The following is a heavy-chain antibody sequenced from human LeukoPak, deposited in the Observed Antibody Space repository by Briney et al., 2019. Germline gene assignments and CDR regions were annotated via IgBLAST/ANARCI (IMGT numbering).Heavy chain of an antibody. J-gene: IGHJ6*03. CDR3: TTEDRYSYGYGLNYHHYYMDV. CDR2: ISSSGSTI. CDR1: GFTFSDYY. Sequence: PGGSLRLSCAASGFTFSDYYMSWIRQAPGKGLEWVSYISSSGSTIYYADSVKGRFTISRDNAKNSLYLQMSSLRAEDTAVYHCTTEDRYSYGYGLNYHHYYMDVWGKGTTVTVSS. D-gene: IGHD5-18*01. V-gene: IGHV3-11*01.